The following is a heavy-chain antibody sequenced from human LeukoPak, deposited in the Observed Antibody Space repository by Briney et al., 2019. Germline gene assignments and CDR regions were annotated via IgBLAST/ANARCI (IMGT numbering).Heavy chain of an antibody. V-gene: IGHV1-2*02. J-gene: IGHJ6*03. Sequence: SSVNVSCKASRYTLNGYYMHWVRQAPGQGLEWMGWINPNSGGTNYAQKFQGRVTMTRDTSISTAYMELSRLRSDDPAVYYCASGYCSSTSCSQGVSYMDVWGKGTTATVSS. D-gene: IGHD2-2*01. CDR3: ASGYCSSTSCSQGVSYMDV. CDR1: RYTLNGYY. CDR2: INPNSGGT.